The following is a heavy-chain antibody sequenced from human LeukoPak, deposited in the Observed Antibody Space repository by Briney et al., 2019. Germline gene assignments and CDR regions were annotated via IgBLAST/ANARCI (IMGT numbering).Heavy chain of an antibody. CDR3: ARAPYGDYVDWFDP. Sequence: KPSETVSLTCSVSGGSISSYYWSWIRQPAGKGLEWIGRIYTSEGTNYNPSLKSRVTISVDTSKNQFSLKLSSVTAADTAVYYCARAPYGDYVDWFDPWGQGTLVTVSS. V-gene: IGHV4-4*07. CDR1: GGSISSYY. J-gene: IGHJ5*02. D-gene: IGHD4-17*01. CDR2: IYTSEGT.